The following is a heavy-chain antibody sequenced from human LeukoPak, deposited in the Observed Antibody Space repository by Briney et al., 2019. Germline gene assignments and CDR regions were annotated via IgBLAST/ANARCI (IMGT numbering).Heavy chain of an antibody. D-gene: IGHD5-12*01. CDR1: GGSFSGYY. V-gene: IGHV4-34*01. J-gene: IGHJ4*02. Sequence: SETLSLTCAVYGGSFSGYYWSWIRQPPGKGLEWIGEINHSGSTNYNPSLKSRVTISVDTSKNQFSLKLSSVTAADTAVYYCADSGYDSYWGQGTLVTVSS. CDR3: ADSGYDSY. CDR2: INHSGST.